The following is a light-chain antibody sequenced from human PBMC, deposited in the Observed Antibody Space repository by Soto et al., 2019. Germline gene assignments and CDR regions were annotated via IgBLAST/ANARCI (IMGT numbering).Light chain of an antibody. Sequence: EIVLTQSPATLSLSPGERATLSCRASQSVSSYLAWYQQKPGQAPRLLIYDASNRATGIPARFSGSGSGTDFTLTISRLEPEDFAVYYCQQYGQRGRVTFGPGTKVDIK. CDR2: DAS. CDR1: QSVSSY. V-gene: IGKV3-11*01. CDR3: QQYGQRGRVT. J-gene: IGKJ3*01.